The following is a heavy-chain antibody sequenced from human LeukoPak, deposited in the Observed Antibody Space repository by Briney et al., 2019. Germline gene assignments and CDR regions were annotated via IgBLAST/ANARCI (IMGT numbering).Heavy chain of an antibody. V-gene: IGHV3-7*03. J-gene: IGHJ4*02. CDR3: VRAMDY. Sequence: GGSLILSCAASGFTFSSYWTNWVRQAPGKGLEWVANIKQDGSEKYYVDSVKGRFTISRDNAKNSLYLQMNSLRVEDTAVYYCVRAMDYWGQGTLVTVSS. CDR2: IKQDGSEK. CDR1: GFTFSSYW.